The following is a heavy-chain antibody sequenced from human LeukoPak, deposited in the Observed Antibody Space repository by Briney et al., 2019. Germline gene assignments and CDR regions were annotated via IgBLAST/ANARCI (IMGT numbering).Heavy chain of an antibody. CDR1: GFTFDDYA. CDR3: AKDLSRIAVAGTLDY. D-gene: IGHD6-19*01. CDR2: ISWNSGSI. V-gene: IGHV3-9*01. Sequence: GGSLRLSCAASGFTFDDYAMHWVRQAPGKGLEWVSGISWNSGSIGYADSVKGRFTISRDNAKNSLYLQMNSLRAEDTALYYCAKDLSRIAVAGTLDYWGQGTLVTVSS. J-gene: IGHJ4*02.